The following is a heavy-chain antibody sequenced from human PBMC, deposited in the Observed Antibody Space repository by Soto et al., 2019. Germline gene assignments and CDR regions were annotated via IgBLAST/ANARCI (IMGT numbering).Heavy chain of an antibody. CDR3: ARGRVLEWLPGVGYYYYGMDV. D-gene: IGHD3-3*01. CDR2: INHSGST. CDR1: GGSFSGYY. V-gene: IGHV4-34*01. Sequence: SETLSLTCAVYGGSFSGYYWSWIRPPPGKGLEWIGEINHSGSTNYNPSLKSRVTISVDTSKNQFSLKLSSVTAADTAVYYCARGRVLEWLPGVGYYYYGMDVWGQGTTVT. J-gene: IGHJ6*02.